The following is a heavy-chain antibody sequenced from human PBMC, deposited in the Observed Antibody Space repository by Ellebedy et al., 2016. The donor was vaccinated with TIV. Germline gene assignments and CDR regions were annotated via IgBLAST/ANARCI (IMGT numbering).Heavy chain of an antibody. Sequence: GESLKISXAASGFTFDDYTMHWVRQAPGKGLEWVSLISWDGGSTYYADSVKGRFTISRDNSKNSLYLQMNSLRTEDTALYYCAKAKTYYDILTGWGMDVWGQGTTVTVSS. CDR1: GFTFDDYT. D-gene: IGHD3-9*01. CDR3: AKAKTYYDILTGWGMDV. V-gene: IGHV3-43*01. CDR2: ISWDGGST. J-gene: IGHJ6*02.